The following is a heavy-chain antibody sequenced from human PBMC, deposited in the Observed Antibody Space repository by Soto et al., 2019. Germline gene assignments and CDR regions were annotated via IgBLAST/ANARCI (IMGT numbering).Heavy chain of an antibody. Sequence: PGGSLRLSCAASGFTFDSYDMHWVRQAPGKGLEWVAIIWYDGSNKYYADSVKGRFTISRDNSKNTLYLQMNSLRAEDTAVYYCARTGNGVGATDYWGQGTLVTVSS. V-gene: IGHV3-33*01. CDR2: IWYDGSNK. CDR3: ARTGNGVGATDY. J-gene: IGHJ4*02. D-gene: IGHD1-26*01. CDR1: GFTFDSYD.